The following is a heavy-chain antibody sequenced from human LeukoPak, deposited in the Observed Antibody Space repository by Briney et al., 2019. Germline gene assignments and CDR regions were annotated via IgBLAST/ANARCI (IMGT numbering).Heavy chain of an antibody. CDR3: AAVQVGANYYFDY. V-gene: IGHV1-58*02. J-gene: IGHJ4*02. CDR1: GFTFTSSA. Sequence: SVKVSCKASGFTFTSSAMQWGRQARGQRLEWIGWIVVGSGNTNYAQKFQERVTITRDMSTSRAYMELSSLRSEDTAVYYCAAVQVGANYYFDYWGQGNLVTVSS. D-gene: IGHD1-26*01. CDR2: IVVGSGNT.